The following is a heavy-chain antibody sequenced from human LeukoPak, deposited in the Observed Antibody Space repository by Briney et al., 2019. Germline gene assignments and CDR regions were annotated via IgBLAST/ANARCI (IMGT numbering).Heavy chain of an antibody. D-gene: IGHD3-9*01. V-gene: IGHV3-23*01. CDR1: GFTFSNYA. CDR3: AKWGDYDILTGYYGSDY. Sequence: GSLRLSCAASGFTFSNYAMSWVRQAPGKGLEWVSAIVGSGSSTYYADSVKGRFTISRDNSKNTLYLQLNRLRAEDTAVYYCAKWGDYDILTGYYGSDYWGQGTLVTVSS. CDR2: IVGSGSST. J-gene: IGHJ4*02.